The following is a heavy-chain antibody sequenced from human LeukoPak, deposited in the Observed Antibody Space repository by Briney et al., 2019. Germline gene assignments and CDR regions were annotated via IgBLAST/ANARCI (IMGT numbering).Heavy chain of an antibody. CDR2: IYYSGST. CDR3: ATQRALSPFDY. Sequence: SETLSLTCTVSGGSISSSSYYWGWIRQPPGKGLEWIGSIYYSGSTYYNPSLKSRVTISVDTSKNQFSLKLSSVTAADTAVYYCATQRALSPFDYWGQGTLVTVSS. V-gene: IGHV4-39*07. CDR1: GGSISSSSYY. D-gene: IGHD3-3*02. J-gene: IGHJ4*02.